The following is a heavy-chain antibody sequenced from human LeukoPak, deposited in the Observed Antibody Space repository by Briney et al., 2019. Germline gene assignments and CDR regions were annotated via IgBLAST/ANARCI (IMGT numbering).Heavy chain of an antibody. J-gene: IGHJ6*03. CDR3: AKDRQLRRSSPYYYYMDV. D-gene: IGHD6-6*01. CDR1: GFTFSNYG. Sequence: GGSLRLSCAASGFTFSNYGIHWVRQAPGKGLEWVAFIRYDGSDKYYAGSVKGRFTISRDNSKNTLYLQMNSLTAEDTAVYYCAKDRQLRRSSPYYYYMDVWGKGTTVTVSS. CDR2: IRYDGSDK. V-gene: IGHV3-30*02.